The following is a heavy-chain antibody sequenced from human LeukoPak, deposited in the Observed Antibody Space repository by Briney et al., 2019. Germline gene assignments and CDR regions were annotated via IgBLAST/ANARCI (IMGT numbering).Heavy chain of an antibody. CDR3: ARDMWLWLD. J-gene: IGHJ4*02. V-gene: IGHV3-7*01. CDR2: INQDGSEK. Sequence: PGGSLRLSCAASGFTFSTYWMNWLRQAPGKGLEWVANINQDGSEKYYVDSVRGRFTISRDNAENSLYLQMNSLRADDTAVYYCARDMWLWLDWGQGTLVTVSS. CDR1: GFTFSTYW. D-gene: IGHD6-19*01.